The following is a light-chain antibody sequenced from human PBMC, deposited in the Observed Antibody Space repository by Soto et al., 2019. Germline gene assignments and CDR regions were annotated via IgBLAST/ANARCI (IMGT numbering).Light chain of an antibody. V-gene: IGKV1-33*01. CDR1: QDISNY. CDR2: DAS. J-gene: IGKJ3*01. Sequence: DIQMTQSPSSLSASVGDRVTITCQASQDISNYLNWYQQKPGKAPKLLIYDASNLETGVPSRFSGSGSGTDFTFTISRLQPEDIAKYYCQQYDNLPLFTFGPGTKVDIK. CDR3: QQYDNLPLFT.